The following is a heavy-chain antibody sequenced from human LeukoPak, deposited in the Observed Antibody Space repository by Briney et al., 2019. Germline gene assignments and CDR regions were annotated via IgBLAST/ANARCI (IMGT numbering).Heavy chain of an antibody. CDR2: IYYSGST. Sequence: SETLSLTCTVSGGSISSSSYYWGWIRQPPGKGLEWIGSIYYSGSTYYNPSLKSRVTISVDTSKNQFSLKLSSVTAADTAVYYCARALRSVSSGYGCPFDYWGQGTLVSVSS. D-gene: IGHD3-22*01. CDR1: GGSISSSSYY. J-gene: IGHJ4*02. CDR3: ARALRSVSSGYGCPFDY. V-gene: IGHV4-39*07.